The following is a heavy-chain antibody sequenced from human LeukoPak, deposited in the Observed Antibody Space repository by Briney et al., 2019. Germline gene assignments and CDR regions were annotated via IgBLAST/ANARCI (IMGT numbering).Heavy chain of an antibody. Sequence: VGSLRLFCAACGFTFSDYYMSWMRQAPGKGLECVSYLSSSGSTIYYADSVKGRFTTSRDNAKNSLYLQMNSLRAEDTAVYYCARLNYNWFDPWGQGTLVTVSS. CDR1: GFTFSDYY. CDR2: LSSSGSTI. D-gene: IGHD4/OR15-4a*01. V-gene: IGHV3-11*01. J-gene: IGHJ5*02. CDR3: ARLNYNWFDP.